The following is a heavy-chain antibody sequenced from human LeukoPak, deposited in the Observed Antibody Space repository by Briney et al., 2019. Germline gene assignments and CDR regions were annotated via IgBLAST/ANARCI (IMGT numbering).Heavy chain of an antibody. D-gene: IGHD4-17*01. J-gene: IGHJ4*02. Sequence: SETLSLTCAVYGGSFSGYYWSWIRQPPGKGLEWIGYIYYSGSTNYNPSLKSRVTISVDTSKNQFSLKLSPVTAADTAVYYCARAPFYGDADYWGQGTLVTVSS. CDR2: IYYSGST. CDR3: ARAPFYGDADY. V-gene: IGHV4-59*01. CDR1: GGSFSGYY.